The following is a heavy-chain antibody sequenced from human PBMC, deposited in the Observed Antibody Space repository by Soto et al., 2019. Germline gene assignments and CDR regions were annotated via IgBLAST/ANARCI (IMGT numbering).Heavy chain of an antibody. J-gene: IGHJ4*02. Sequence: QVQLVESGAGVVQPGRSLRLSCAASGFTFSSYAMHWVRQAPGKGLEWVAVISYDGSNKYYADSVKGRFTISRDNSKNTLYLQMNSLRAEDTALYYCARGGNLWFGEPFDYWGQGTLVTVSS. CDR1: GFTFSSYA. V-gene: IGHV3-30-3*01. CDR2: ISYDGSNK. D-gene: IGHD3-10*01. CDR3: ARGGNLWFGEPFDY.